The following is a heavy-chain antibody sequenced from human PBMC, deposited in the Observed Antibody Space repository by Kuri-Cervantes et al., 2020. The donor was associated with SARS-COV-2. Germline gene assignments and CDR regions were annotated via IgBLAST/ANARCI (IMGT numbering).Heavy chain of an antibody. Sequence: GESLKISCAASGFTFSRYAMHWVRQAPGKGLEYVSAISSNGGSTYYANSVKGRFTISRDNSKNTLYLQMGSLRAEDMAVYYCARDRDGTGVYFDYWGQGILVTVSS. D-gene: IGHD7-27*01. V-gene: IGHV3-64*01. CDR3: ARDRDGTGVYFDY. J-gene: IGHJ4*02. CDR2: ISSNGGST. CDR1: GFTFSRYA.